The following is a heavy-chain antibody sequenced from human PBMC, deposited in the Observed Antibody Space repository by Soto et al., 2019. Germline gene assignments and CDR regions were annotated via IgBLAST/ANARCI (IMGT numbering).Heavy chain of an antibody. Sequence: RASVKVSCKASGYTFTSYGISWVRQAPGQGLEWMGWISAYNGNTNYAQKLQGRVTMTTDTSTSTAYMELRSLRSDDTAVYYCASGNGGYSYGVIDYWGQGTLVTVSS. D-gene: IGHD5-18*01. CDR3: ASGNGGYSYGVIDY. CDR1: GYTFTSYG. V-gene: IGHV1-18*01. J-gene: IGHJ4*02. CDR2: ISAYNGNT.